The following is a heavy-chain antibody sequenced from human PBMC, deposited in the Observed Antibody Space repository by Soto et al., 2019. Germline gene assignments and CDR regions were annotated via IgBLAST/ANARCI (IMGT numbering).Heavy chain of an antibody. V-gene: IGHV1-24*01. J-gene: IGHJ5*02. Sequence: GASVKVSCKVSGYTLTELSMHWVRQAPGKGLEWMGGFDPEDGETIYAQKFQGRVTMTEDTSTDTAYMELSSLKTEDTAVYYCTREMRYDYYDSSPPPWGQGTLVTVSS. D-gene: IGHD3-22*01. CDR3: TREMRYDYYDSSPPP. CDR2: FDPEDGET. CDR1: GYTLTELS.